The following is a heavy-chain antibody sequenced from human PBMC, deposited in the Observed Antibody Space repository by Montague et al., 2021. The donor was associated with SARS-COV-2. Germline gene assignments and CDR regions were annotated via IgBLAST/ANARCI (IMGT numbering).Heavy chain of an antibody. CDR3: ASPGGYCTGGSCYYVD. CDR1: GGSISTYY. J-gene: IGHJ4*02. V-gene: IGHV4-59*01. Sequence: SETLSLTCSVSGGSISTYYWSWIRQPPGKGLEWIGYIYYSGSTNYNPSLKSRVTISIDTSKNQFSLELSSVTAADMAVYYCASPGGYCTGGSCYYVDWGQGTLVTVSS. D-gene: IGHD2-15*01. CDR2: IYYSGST.